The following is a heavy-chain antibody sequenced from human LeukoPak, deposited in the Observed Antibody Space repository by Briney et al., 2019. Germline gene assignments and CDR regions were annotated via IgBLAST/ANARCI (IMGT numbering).Heavy chain of an antibody. D-gene: IGHD2-15*01. CDR1: GFTFSNYD. V-gene: IGHV3-33*01. CDR2: IWYDGSNK. Sequence: GRSLRLSCAASGFTFSNYDMHWVRQAPGKGLEWVAVIWYDGSNKYSADSVKGRFTISRDNSKNTLYLQMNSLRAEGTAVYYCARESQYCSGGSCYDAFDIWGQGTMVTVSS. CDR3: ARESQYCSGGSCYDAFDI. J-gene: IGHJ3*02.